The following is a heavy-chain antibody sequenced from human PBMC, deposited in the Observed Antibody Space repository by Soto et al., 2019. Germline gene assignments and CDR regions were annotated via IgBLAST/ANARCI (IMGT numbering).Heavy chain of an antibody. D-gene: IGHD3-3*01. CDR2: INAGNGNT. J-gene: IGHJ4*02. Sequence: QVQLVQSGAEVKKPGASVKVPCKASGYTFTSYAMHWVRQAPGQRLEWMGWINAGNGNTKYSQKSQGRVTITRDTSASTDYMELSSLRSEDTAVYYCARGAIFGVLDYWGQGTLVTVSS. CDR1: GYTFTSYA. V-gene: IGHV1-3*01. CDR3: ARGAIFGVLDY.